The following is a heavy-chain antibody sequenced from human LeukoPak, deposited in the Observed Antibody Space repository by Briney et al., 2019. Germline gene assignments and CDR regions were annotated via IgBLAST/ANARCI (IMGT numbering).Heavy chain of an antibody. CDR1: GGSISSSSYY. J-gene: IGHJ5*02. CDR2: IYYSGST. Sequence: SETLSLTCTVSGGSISSSSYYWGWIRQPPGKGLEWIGSIYYSGSTYYNPSPRSRVSISVHTSKNQFSLKLTSVTAADTAVYYCARPVPSRLGWFDPWGQGTLVTVSS. CDR3: ARPVPSRLGWFDP. V-gene: IGHV4-39*01. D-gene: IGHD1-1*01.